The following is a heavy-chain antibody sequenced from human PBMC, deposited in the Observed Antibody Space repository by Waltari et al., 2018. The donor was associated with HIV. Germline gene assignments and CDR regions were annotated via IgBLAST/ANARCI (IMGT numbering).Heavy chain of an antibody. Sequence: VQLQESGPGLVNPSGTLSLACAVSGVSISGHRGWSWFRQTPGRGLEWIGEIDYRGRTNLNSSLKSRLTLSIDKSKNQFSLRLKSVTAADTAVYYCATGEYYEFGNGLVGYFAFWGQGKLVTVSS. CDR3: ATGEYYEFGNGLVGYFAF. CDR2: IDYRGRT. V-gene: IGHV4-4*02. D-gene: IGHD3-3*01. CDR1: GVSISGHRG. J-gene: IGHJ4*02.